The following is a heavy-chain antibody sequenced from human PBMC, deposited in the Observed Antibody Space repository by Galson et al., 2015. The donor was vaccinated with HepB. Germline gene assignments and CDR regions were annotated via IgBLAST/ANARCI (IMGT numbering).Heavy chain of an antibody. V-gene: IGHV3-9*01. CDR2: ISWNSGRI. CDR3: TKEKTMIVVARPYYFDY. J-gene: IGHJ4*02. Sequence: SLRLSCAASGFTFNDYAMHWVRQAPGKGLEWVSTISWNSGRIGYADSVKGRFPISRDSAKNSLYLQMNSLRPEDTALYYCTKEKTMIVVARPYYFDYWGQGTLVTVSS. D-gene: IGHD3-22*01. CDR1: GFTFNDYA.